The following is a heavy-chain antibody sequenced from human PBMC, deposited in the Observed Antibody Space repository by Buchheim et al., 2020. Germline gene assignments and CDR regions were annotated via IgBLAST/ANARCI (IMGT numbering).Heavy chain of an antibody. J-gene: IGHJ6*02. D-gene: IGHD2-21*02. Sequence: EVQLLESGGGLVQPGGSLRLSCVASGFTFSNYAMTWVRQAPGKGLEWVSSNTGTGHSTFFADSVKGRFTISRDNSKNTLFLQMNTLRAEDTAVYYCAKSPSGVTAGYFYGIDVWGQGTT. CDR2: NTGTGHST. CDR3: AKSPSGVTAGYFYGIDV. V-gene: IGHV3-23*01. CDR1: GFTFSNYA.